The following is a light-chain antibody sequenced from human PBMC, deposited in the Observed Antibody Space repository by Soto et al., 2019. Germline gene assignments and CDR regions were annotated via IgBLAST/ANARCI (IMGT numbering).Light chain of an antibody. CDR2: EVT. CDR3: SSYTDTSTWV. Sequence: QSVLTQPASVSGSPGQSITISCTGTSSDIGGYDYVSWYQQYPDKAPKLIIYEVTNRPSGVSNRFSGSKSGNVASLTISGLRTEDEADYYCSSYTDTSTWVFGGGTKVTVL. V-gene: IGLV2-14*01. CDR1: SSDIGGYDY. J-gene: IGLJ2*01.